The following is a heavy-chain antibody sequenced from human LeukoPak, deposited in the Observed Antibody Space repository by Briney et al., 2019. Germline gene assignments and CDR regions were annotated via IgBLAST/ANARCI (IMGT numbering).Heavy chain of an antibody. CDR2: INHSGST. CDR1: GGSFSGYY. D-gene: IGHD4-11*01. Sequence: PSETLSLTCAVYGGSFSGYYWSWIRQPPGKGLEWIGEINHSGSTNYNPSLKSRVTISVDTSKNQFSLKLSSVTAADTAVYYCARVHVNYVPFDYWGQGTLVTVSS. J-gene: IGHJ4*02. V-gene: IGHV4-34*01. CDR3: ARVHVNYVPFDY.